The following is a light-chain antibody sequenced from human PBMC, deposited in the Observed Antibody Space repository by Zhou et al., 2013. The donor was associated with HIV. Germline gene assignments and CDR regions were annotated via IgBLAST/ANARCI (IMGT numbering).Light chain of an antibody. CDR1: SSNIGARYD. CDR3: QSYDNSLNDLFVV. V-gene: IGLV1-40*01. CDR2: GNN. J-gene: IGLJ2*01. Sequence: QSVLTQPPSVSGAPGQTVTISCTGSSSNIGARYDVHWYQQYPRTAPKLLIYGNNTRPTGVPDRFSVSKSATSASLAITGLQAADEADYYCQSYDNSLNDLFVVFGGGTKLTV.